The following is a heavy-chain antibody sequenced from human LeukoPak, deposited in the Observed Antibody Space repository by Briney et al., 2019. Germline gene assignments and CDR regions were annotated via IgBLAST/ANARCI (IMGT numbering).Heavy chain of an antibody. V-gene: IGHV3-21*03. Sequence: GGSLRLSCAASGFSFDAYTMNWIRQAPGRGLEWVSSISGSGLYIFYADSMKGRFTDSRDNAKNSLYLQMHSLKAEDTSVYFCARGSYSSSWFEKYYFDSWGQGTLVTVSA. D-gene: IGHD6-13*01. CDR2: ISGSGLYI. CDR1: GFSFDAYT. CDR3: ARGSYSSSWFEKYYFDS. J-gene: IGHJ4*02.